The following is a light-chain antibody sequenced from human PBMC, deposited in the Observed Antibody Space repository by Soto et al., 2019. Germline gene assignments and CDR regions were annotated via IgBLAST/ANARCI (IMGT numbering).Light chain of an antibody. CDR1: QGISIY. CDR3: QQYYSYPQIT. Sequence: AIRMTQSPSSLSASTGDRVTITCRASQGISIYLAWYQQKPGKAPKLLIYAASTLQSGVPSRFSGSGSGTDFTLTISCLQSEDFATYYCQQYYSYPQITFGQGTRLEIK. CDR2: AAS. V-gene: IGKV1-8*01. J-gene: IGKJ5*01.